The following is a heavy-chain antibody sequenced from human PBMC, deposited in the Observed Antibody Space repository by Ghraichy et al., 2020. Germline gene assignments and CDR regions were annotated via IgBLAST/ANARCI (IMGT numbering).Heavy chain of an antibody. J-gene: IGHJ4*02. D-gene: IGHD6-13*01. V-gene: IGHV3-74*01. Sequence: GESLNISCAASGFTFSTFWMHWVRQVPGKGLVWVSRINSDGSSTSYADSVKGRFTIFRDNAKNTPYLQMNSLRAEDTAVYYCTRGWRSAVGDLDYWGQGTLVTVSS. CDR3: TRGWRSAVGDLDY. CDR2: INSDGSST. CDR1: GFTFSTFW.